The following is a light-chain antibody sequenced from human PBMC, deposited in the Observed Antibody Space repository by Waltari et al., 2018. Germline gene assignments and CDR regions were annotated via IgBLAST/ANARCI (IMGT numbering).Light chain of an antibody. J-gene: IGLJ3*02. Sequence: QSALTQPASVSGSPGQSITISCTGTSSDGRSYNLVSWYQQYPGKAPKLMIYEGSKRPSGVSNRFSGSKSGNRASLTISGLQAEDEADYYCCSYVGSSSWVFGGGTKLTVL. CDR2: EGS. CDR3: CSYVGSSSWV. CDR1: SSDGRSYNL. V-gene: IGLV2-23*01.